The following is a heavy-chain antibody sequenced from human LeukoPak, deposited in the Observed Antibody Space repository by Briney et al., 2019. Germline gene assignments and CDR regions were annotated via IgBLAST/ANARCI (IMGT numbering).Heavy chain of an antibody. D-gene: IGHD6-19*01. CDR1: GYTFTSYT. CDR3: AREEWLVYDY. Sequence: ASVKVSCKASGYTFTSYTIHWVRQAPGQRLEWMGWINAGNGNTKYSQKFQGRVTITRDTSATTAYMELSRLRSDDTAVYYCAREEWLVYDYWGHGTLVTVSS. V-gene: IGHV1-3*01. CDR2: INAGNGNT. J-gene: IGHJ4*01.